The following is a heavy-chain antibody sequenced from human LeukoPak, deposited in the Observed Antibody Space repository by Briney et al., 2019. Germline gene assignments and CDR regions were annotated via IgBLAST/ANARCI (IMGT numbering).Heavy chain of an antibody. CDR3: TTFDM. Sequence: GGSLRLSCAASDFTFSAYAMTWARQAPGKGLEWVAVISWDGSSKNYVDSVKGRFTISRDNSKNTLYLQMSYLRVDDTALYYCTTFDMWGQGTMVTVSS. J-gene: IGHJ3*02. V-gene: IGHV3-30*03. CDR1: DFTFSAYA. CDR2: ISWDGSSK.